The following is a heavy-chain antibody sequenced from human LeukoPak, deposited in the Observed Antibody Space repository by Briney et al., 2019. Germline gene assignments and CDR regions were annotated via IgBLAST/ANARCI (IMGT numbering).Heavy chain of an antibody. D-gene: IGHD6-13*01. CDR1: GFTFSDHH. Sequence: QPGGSQRLSCAASGFTFSDHHMDWVRQAPGKGLEWVGRTRNKPNSYTIKYAASVRGRFTVSRDDSKNSLYLQMNSLKTEDTAVYYCARVSTSSWSFDYWGQGTLVTVSS. CDR2: TRNKPNSYTI. J-gene: IGHJ4*02. V-gene: IGHV3-72*01. CDR3: ARVSTSSWSFDY.